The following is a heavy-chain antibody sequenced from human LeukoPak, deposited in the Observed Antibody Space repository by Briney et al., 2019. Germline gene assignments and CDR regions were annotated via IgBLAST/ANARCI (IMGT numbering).Heavy chain of an antibody. J-gene: IGHJ6*02. CDR1: GGSISSSSYY. CDR3: AVMAGSHYYGMDV. D-gene: IGHD6-19*01. CDR2: IYYSGST. V-gene: IGHV4-39*01. Sequence: SETLSLTCTVSGGSISSSSYYWGWIRQSPGKGLEWIGSIYYSGSTYYNPSLKSRVTISVDTSKNQFSLKLSSVTAADTAVYYCAVMAGSHYYGMDVWGQGTTVTVSS.